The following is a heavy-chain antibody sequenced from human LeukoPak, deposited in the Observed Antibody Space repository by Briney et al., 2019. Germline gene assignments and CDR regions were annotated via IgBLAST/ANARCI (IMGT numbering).Heavy chain of an antibody. J-gene: IGHJ3*02. CDR2: IYSGGST. D-gene: IGHD3-22*01. CDR3: AANYYDSSGPNDAFDI. Sequence: GGSLRLSCAASGFTVSSNYMSWVRQAPGKGLEWVSVIYSGGSTYYADSVKGRFTISRDNSKNTLYLQMNSLRAEDTAVYYCAANYYDSSGPNDAFDIWGQGTMVTVSS. V-gene: IGHV3-53*01. CDR1: GFTVSSNY.